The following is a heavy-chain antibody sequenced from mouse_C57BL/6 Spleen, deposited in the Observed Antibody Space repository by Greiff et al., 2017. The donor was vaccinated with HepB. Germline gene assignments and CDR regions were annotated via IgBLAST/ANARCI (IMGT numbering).Heavy chain of an antibody. J-gene: IGHJ2*01. CDR2: ISDGGSYT. CDR1: GFTLSSYA. Sequence: EVMLVESGGGLVKPGGSLKLSCAASGFTLSSYAMSWVRQTPEKRLEWVATISDGGSYTYYPDNVKGRFTISRDNAKNNLYLQMSHLKSEDTAMYYCARDELQTYVDYWGQGTTLTVSS. CDR3: ARDELQTYVDY. V-gene: IGHV5-4*01.